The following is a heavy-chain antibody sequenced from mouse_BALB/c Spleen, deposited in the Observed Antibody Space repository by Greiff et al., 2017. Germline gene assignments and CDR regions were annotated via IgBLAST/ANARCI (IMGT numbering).Heavy chain of an antibody. V-gene: IGHV1S137*01. CDR1: GYTFTDYA. D-gene: IGHD1-2*01. Sequence: QVQLKQSGAELVRPGVSVKISCKGSGYTFTDYAMHWVKQSHAKSLEWIGVISTYYGDASYNQKFKGKATMTVDKSSSTAYMELARLTSEDSAIYYCARKGGYGYGDYWGQGTTLTVSS. CDR2: ISTYYGDA. J-gene: IGHJ2*01. CDR3: ARKGGYGYGDY.